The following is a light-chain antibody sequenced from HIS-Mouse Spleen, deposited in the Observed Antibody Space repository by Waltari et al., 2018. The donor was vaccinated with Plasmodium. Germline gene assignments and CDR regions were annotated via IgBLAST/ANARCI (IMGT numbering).Light chain of an antibody. V-gene: IGLV2-14*03. CDR3: SSYTSSSTLV. CDR1: SSAVGGYNS. CDR2: DVS. J-gene: IGLJ2*01. Sequence: QSALTQPASVSGSPGQSFTISCTGPSSAVGGYNSVSWYQQHPGKAPKLMIYDVSNRPSGVSNRFSGSKSGNTASLTISGLQAEDEADYYCSSYTSSSTLVFGGGTKLTVL.